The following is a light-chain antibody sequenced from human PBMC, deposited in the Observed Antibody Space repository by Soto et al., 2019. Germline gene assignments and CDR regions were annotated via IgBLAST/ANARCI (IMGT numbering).Light chain of an antibody. Sequence: DIQMTQSPSSLSPSVGDRVTITCRASQSISSSLNWYQQKPGKAPNYLIYAASYLQSGVPSRFSGSGSGTDFTLTISSLHPEDFATYYCQQSYSIPYTFGQGTKLEIK. V-gene: IGKV1-39*01. CDR1: QSISSS. J-gene: IGKJ2*01. CDR2: AAS. CDR3: QQSYSIPYT.